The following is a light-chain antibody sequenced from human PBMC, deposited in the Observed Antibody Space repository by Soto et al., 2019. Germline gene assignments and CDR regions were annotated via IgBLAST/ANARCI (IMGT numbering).Light chain of an antibody. J-gene: IGKJ4*01. CDR2: GAS. CDR1: QRISTS. Sequence: DIQMTQSPSSLSAAVGDRVAITCRASQRISTSLNWYQQRPGKSPELLICGASDLQSGAPSRFSGLGSGTDFTLIISNLQPEDFATYYCQQSYSMPLTFGGGTKVEIK. CDR3: QQSYSMPLT. V-gene: IGKV1-39*01.